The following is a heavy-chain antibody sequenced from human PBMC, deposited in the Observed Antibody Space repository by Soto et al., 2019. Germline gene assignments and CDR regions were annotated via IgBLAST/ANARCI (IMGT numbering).Heavy chain of an antibody. J-gene: IGHJ4*02. CDR1: GFPFGDYA. Sequence: GGSLRLSCITSGFPFGDYAMIWFRQAPGKGLEWVSFITSKRYGGKTEYAASVKGRFTISRDDSKSVAYLQMNSLRTDDTAVYYCSRLPPNNWGAPLAFWGQGTLVTVSS. D-gene: IGHD3-3*02. V-gene: IGHV3-49*03. CDR3: SRLPPNNWGAPLAF. CDR2: ITSKRYGGKT.